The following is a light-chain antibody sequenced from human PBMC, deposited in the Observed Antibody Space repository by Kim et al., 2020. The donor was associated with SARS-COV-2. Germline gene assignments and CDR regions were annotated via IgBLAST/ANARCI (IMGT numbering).Light chain of an antibody. CDR1: SSNIGNNY. V-gene: IGLV1-51*01. CDR2: DNN. J-gene: IGLJ1*01. Sequence: GQKVTISCSGSSSNIGNNYVSWYQQLPGTAPKLLIYDNNKRPSGILDRFSGSKSGTSATLGITGLQTGDEADYYCGTWDSSLSTYVFGTGTKVTVL. CDR3: GTWDSSLSTYV.